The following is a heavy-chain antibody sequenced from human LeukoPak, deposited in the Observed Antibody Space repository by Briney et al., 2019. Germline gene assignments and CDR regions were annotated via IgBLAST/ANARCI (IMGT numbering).Heavy chain of an antibody. D-gene: IGHD3-22*01. Sequence: ASVKVSCKASGYTFTSYGISWVRQAPGQGLEWMGWISAYNGNTNYAQNLQGRVTMTTDTSTSTAYMELRSLRSDDTAVYYCARKTYYYDSSGLGYFQHWGQGTLVTVSS. V-gene: IGHV1-18*01. CDR2: ISAYNGNT. J-gene: IGHJ1*01. CDR1: GYTFTSYG. CDR3: ARKTYYYDSSGLGYFQH.